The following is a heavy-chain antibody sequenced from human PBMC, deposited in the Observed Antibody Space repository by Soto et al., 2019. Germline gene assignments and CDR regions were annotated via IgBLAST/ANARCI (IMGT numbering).Heavy chain of an antibody. CDR2: IYWNDDK. CDR1: GFSLSTSGVG. V-gene: IGHV2-5*01. D-gene: IGHD3-16*02. J-gene: IGHJ4*02. CDR3: AHIRDDYVWGSYRPDYYFDY. Sequence: SGPTLVKPTQTLTLTCTFSGFSLSTSGVGVGWIRQPPGKALEWLALIYWNDDKRYSPSLKSRLTITKDTSKNQVVLTMTNMDPVDTATYYCAHIRDDYVWGSYRPDYYFDYWGQGTLVTVSS.